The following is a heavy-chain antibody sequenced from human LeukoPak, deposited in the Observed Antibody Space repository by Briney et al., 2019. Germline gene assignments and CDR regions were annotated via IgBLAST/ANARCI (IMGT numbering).Heavy chain of an antibody. D-gene: IGHD5-24*01. J-gene: IGHJ4*02. Sequence: ASVKVSCKASGGTLNRDAINWVRQAPGQGLEWMGRIIPVLAKATYAEKFRGRVTITADKSTSTAYMELSSLRSEDTAVYYCARDLGMATIRAFDYWGQGTLVTVSS. CDR1: GGTLNRDA. V-gene: IGHV1-69*04. CDR3: ARDLGMATIRAFDY. CDR2: IIPVLAKA.